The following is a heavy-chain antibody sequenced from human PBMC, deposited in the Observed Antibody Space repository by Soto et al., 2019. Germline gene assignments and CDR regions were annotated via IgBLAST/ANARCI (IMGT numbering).Heavy chain of an antibody. D-gene: IGHD2-2*01. J-gene: IGHJ5*02. Sequence: EVQLVESGGGLVQPGGSLRLSCAASGFTFSSYWMHWVRQAPGKGLVWVSRINSDGISTSYADSVKGRFTISRDNAKNTLYMGMNSVRAEDTAVYYCAREDIVVVPSARYNWFDPWGQGTLVTVS. CDR1: GFTFSSYW. CDR3: AREDIVVVPSARYNWFDP. V-gene: IGHV3-74*01. CDR2: INSDGIST.